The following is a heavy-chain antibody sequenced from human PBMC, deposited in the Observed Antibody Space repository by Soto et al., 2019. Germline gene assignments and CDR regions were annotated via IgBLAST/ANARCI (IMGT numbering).Heavy chain of an antibody. J-gene: IGHJ5*02. Sequence: QVQLVESGGGVVQPGRSLRLSCAASGFTFSSYGMHWVRQAPGKGLEWVAVISYDGSNKYYADSVKGRFTISRDNSKNTLYLQMNSLRAEDTAVYYCAKDRVHGGIVPWGQGTLVTVSS. CDR3: AKDRVHGGIVP. CDR2: ISYDGSNK. D-gene: IGHD3-16*01. V-gene: IGHV3-30*18. CDR1: GFTFSSYG.